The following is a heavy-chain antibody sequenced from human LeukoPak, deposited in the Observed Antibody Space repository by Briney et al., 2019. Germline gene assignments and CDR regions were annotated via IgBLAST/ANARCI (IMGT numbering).Heavy chain of an antibody. J-gene: IGHJ3*02. CDR3: ARVFGAGYCSSSTCLHAFDI. V-gene: IGHV3-21*01. D-gene: IGHD2-2*01. Sequence: GGSLRLSCAASGFTFSSYSMNWVRQAPGKGLEWVSSISSSSSYIYYTDSVKGRFTISRDNAKNSLYLQMNSLRAEDTAVYYCARVFGAGYCSSSTCLHAFDIWGQGTMVTVSS. CDR1: GFTFSSYS. CDR2: ISSSSSYI.